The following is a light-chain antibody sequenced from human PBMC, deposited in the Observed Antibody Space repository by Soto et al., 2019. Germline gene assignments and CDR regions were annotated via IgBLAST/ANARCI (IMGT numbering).Light chain of an antibody. CDR2: AAA. Sequence: DIQLTQSPSFLSASVGDRVTITCRASQDISSYLAWYQQKPGKAPQFLHYAAATLRVGVPSRFSESGSGTEFTLTISSLQPEDSSTYYCQRLSDYPITFGQGTRLEIK. CDR1: QDISSY. J-gene: IGKJ5*01. CDR3: QRLSDYPIT. V-gene: IGKV1-9*01.